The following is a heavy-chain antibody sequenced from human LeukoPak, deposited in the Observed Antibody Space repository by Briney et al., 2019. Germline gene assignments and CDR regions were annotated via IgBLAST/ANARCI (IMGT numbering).Heavy chain of an antibody. Sequence: PSETLSLTCVVYGGTFRGYYWSWIRQPPGKGLEWIGEIRHSGSTNYNPSLKSRVTISVDTSKNQFSLKLSSVTAADTAVYYCARGEGYYYDSSNYLPEYDYWGQGTLVTVSS. CDR2: IRHSGST. D-gene: IGHD3-22*01. J-gene: IGHJ4*02. CDR3: ARGEGYYYDSSNYLPEYDY. CDR1: GGTFRGYY. V-gene: IGHV4-34*01.